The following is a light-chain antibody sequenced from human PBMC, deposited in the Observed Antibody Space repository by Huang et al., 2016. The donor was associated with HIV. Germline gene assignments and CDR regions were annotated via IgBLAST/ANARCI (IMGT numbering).Light chain of an antibody. CDR3: QQHDSWLT. CDR1: QSITNH. V-gene: IGKV3-11*01. J-gene: IGKJ4*01. Sequence: IVLTQSPATLSWYLGERVTLSCRASQSITNHLAWYQQRPGQAPRLLLYDASARVAGVPDRFSGSGSGTDFTLTSSSLEPEDFALYYCQQHDSWLTFGGGTKVEV. CDR2: DAS.